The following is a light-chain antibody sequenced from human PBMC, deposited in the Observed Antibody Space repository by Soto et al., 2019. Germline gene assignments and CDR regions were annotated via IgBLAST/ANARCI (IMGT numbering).Light chain of an antibody. J-gene: IGKJ1*01. CDR1: QSISSW. CDR2: KAS. CDR3: QHYKSYRRT. V-gene: IGKV1-5*03. Sequence: DIQMTQSPSTLSASGGDRVTITCRSRQSISSWLAWSQQKPGNAPKLQIYKASSLESGVPSRFSGSGSGTDFTLLISRLPHDDFATYCGQHYKSYRRTCGQGTKVDIK.